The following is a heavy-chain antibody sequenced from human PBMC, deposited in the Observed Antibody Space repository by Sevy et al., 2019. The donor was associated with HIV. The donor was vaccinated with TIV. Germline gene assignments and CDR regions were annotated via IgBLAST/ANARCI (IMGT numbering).Heavy chain of an antibody. V-gene: IGHV3-7*01. J-gene: IGHJ4*02. CDR1: GFTFSSYW. CDR3: ARLWSGYSGYVFYDY. D-gene: IGHD5-12*01. Sequence: GESLKISCAASGFTFSSYWMSWVRQAPGKGLEWVANIKQDGSEKYYVDSVKGRLTISRDNAKNSRYLQMNSLRAEDTAVYYCARLWSGYSGYVFYDYWGQGTLVTVSS. CDR2: IKQDGSEK.